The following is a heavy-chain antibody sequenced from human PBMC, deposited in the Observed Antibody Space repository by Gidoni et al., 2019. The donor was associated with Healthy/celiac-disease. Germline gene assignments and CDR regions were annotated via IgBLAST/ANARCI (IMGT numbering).Heavy chain of an antibody. CDR1: GFTFSSYS. Sequence: EVQLVESGGGLVKPGGSLRLSCAASGFTFSSYSMNWVRQAPGKGLEWVSSISSSSSYIYYADSVKGRFTISRDNAKNSLYLQMNSLRAEDTAVYYCAREKVRGVIERGPFDYWGQGTLVTVSS. V-gene: IGHV3-21*01. D-gene: IGHD3-10*01. J-gene: IGHJ4*02. CDR3: AREKVRGVIERGPFDY. CDR2: ISSSSSYI.